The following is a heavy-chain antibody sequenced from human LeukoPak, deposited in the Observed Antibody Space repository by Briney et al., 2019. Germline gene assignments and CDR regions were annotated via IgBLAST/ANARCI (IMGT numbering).Heavy chain of an antibody. CDR1: GFTFSTYA. V-gene: IGHV3-23*01. Sequence: PGGSLRLSCAASGFTFSTYAMSWVRQAPGKGLEWVSVISGSGSSTYYADSVKGRFTISRDNSKNTLYLQMNSLRAEDAAVYYCAKPNYYDSSGYYWNDAFDIWGQGTMVTVCS. J-gene: IGHJ3*02. D-gene: IGHD3-22*01. CDR3: AKPNYYDSSGYYWNDAFDI. CDR2: ISGSGSST.